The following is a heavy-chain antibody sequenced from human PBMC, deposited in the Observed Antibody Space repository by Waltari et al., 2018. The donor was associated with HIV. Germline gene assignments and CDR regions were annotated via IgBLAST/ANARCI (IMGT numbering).Heavy chain of an antibody. Sequence: EVQLMDSGGGLVKPGGCLTRSCQDVAFNFSSHRMNWVLQAPGKGLVWCSAINSSRSYIDYADSVKGRFTISRDNAKNSLYVQMNSLRAEDTAVYYCARDFWGGYYYGMDVWGQGTTVTVSS. CDR3: ARDFWGGYYYGMDV. V-gene: IGHV3-21*01. J-gene: IGHJ6*02. CDR1: AFNFSSHR. D-gene: IGHD3-16*01. CDR2: INSSRSYI.